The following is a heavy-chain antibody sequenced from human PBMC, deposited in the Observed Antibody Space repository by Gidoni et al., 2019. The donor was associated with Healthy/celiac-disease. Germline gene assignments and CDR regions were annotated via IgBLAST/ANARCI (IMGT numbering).Heavy chain of an antibody. CDR1: GYSVTSHW. V-gene: IGHV5-51*03. D-gene: IGHD3-22*01. J-gene: IGHJ4*02. CDR3: ARRGRENYVSSGRGFDY. CDR2: IYPADSDT. Sequence: EVQLEQSGAEVKTPGESVKFSCKGYGYSVTSHWIGRVRQMPGKGLEWMGIIYPADSDTRYSPSFHVPVTISADQSISTAYLQWSSLTASDTSMYCCARRGRENYVSSGRGFDYWGQGTLVTVSS.